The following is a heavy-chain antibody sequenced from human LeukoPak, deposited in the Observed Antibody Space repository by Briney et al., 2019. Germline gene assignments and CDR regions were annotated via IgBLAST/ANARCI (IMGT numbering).Heavy chain of an antibody. V-gene: IGHV4-34*09. J-gene: IGHJ3*02. Sequence: PSETLSLTCAVYGGSFSGYYWSWIRQPPGKGLEWIGYIYYTGGTHYNPSLKSRLTISVDTSENHFSLKLSSVTAADTAIYFCARAPGAFDIWGQGTMVTVSS. CDR1: GGSFSGYY. CDR3: ARAPGAFDI. CDR2: IYYTGGT.